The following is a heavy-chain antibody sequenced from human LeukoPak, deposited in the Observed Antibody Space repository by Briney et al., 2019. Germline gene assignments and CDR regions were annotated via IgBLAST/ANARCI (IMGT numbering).Heavy chain of an antibody. CDR2: ISSSGSTI. CDR1: GFTFSDYY. Sequence: PGGSLRLSCAASGFTFSDYYMSWIRQAPGKGLEWVSYISSSGSTIYYADSVKGRFTISRDNAKNSLYLQMNSLRAEDTAVYYCAGVGYSSSFDLAAFDIWGQGTMVTVSS. V-gene: IGHV3-11*04. D-gene: IGHD6-6*01. J-gene: IGHJ3*02. CDR3: AGVGYSSSFDLAAFDI.